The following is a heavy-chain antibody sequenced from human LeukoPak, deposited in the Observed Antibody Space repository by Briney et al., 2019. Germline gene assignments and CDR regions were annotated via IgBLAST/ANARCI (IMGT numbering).Heavy chain of an antibody. Sequence: MASETLSLTCTVSGGSISSYYWSWIRQPPGKGLEWIGYIYYSGSTNYNPSLKSRVTISVDTSKNQFSLKLSSVTAADTAVYYCARGKEGYGYWGQGTLVTVSS. CDR2: IYYSGST. CDR1: GGSISSYY. J-gene: IGHJ4*02. CDR3: ARGKEGYGY. D-gene: IGHD1-1*01. V-gene: IGHV4-59*01.